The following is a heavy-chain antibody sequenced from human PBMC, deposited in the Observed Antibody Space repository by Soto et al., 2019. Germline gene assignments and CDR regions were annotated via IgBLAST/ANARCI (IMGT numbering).Heavy chain of an antibody. CDR1: GYSFTSYW. CDR2: IFPSDSYT. D-gene: IGHD3-22*01. CDR3: ARRPYDSSGYYSLAFDI. J-gene: IGHJ3*02. Sequence: GESLKISCKGSGYSFTSYWISWVRQMPGKGMEWMGRIFPSDSYTNYSPSFQGHVTISADKSFCTAYLQWSSLKASDTAIFYCARRPYDSSGYYSLAFDIWGKGTMVTV. V-gene: IGHV5-10-1*01.